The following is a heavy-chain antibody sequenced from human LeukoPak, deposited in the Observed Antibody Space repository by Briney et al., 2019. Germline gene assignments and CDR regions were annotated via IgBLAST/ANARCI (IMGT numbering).Heavy chain of an antibody. CDR2: ISGSGGST. Sequence: GGSLRLSCAASGFTFNTYAMSWVRQAPGKGLEWVSTISGSGGSTYYADSVKGRLTISRDNSKNTLYLQMNSLRAEDTAVYYCAKYTAYSTGWPSYWGQGTLVTVSS. D-gene: IGHD6-19*01. CDR1: GFTFNTYA. CDR3: AKYTAYSTGWPSY. V-gene: IGHV3-23*01. J-gene: IGHJ4*02.